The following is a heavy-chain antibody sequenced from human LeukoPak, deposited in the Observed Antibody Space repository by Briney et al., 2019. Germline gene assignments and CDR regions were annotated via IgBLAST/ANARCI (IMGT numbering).Heavy chain of an antibody. V-gene: IGHV3-7*01. Sequence: GGSLRLSCAVSGLTFSNYWMSWVRQAPGKGLEWVANINENGGEKYYVDSVEGRFTISRDNAKSSLYLQMNTLRAEDTAVYYCARDPDPGTTDYWGQGTLVTVSS. J-gene: IGHJ4*02. D-gene: IGHD1-7*01. CDR3: ARDPDPGTTDY. CDR2: INENGGEK. CDR1: GLTFSNYW.